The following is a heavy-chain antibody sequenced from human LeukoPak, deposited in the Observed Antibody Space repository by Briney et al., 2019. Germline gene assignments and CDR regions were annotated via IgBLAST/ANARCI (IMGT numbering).Heavy chain of an antibody. CDR1: GFTFSNYA. CDR3: AKESGYCSGGNCYRMFDP. V-gene: IGHV3-23*01. Sequence: GGSLRLPCAASGFTFSNYAMSWVRQAPGKGLEWVSTISGSSGSTYADSVKGRFTISRDNSKNTLYLQMNSLRAEDTAIYYCAKESGYCSGGNCYRMFDPWGQGTLVTVSS. D-gene: IGHD2-15*01. CDR2: ISGSSGST. J-gene: IGHJ5*02.